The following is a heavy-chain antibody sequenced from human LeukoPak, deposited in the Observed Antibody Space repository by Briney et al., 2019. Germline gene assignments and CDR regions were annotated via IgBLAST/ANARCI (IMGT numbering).Heavy chain of an antibody. CDR2: ISAYNGNT. CDR3: ARSSESGSHAAAFDI. Sequence: GASVKVSCKASGYTFTSYGISWVRQAPGQGLEWMGWISAYNGNTNYAQKLQGRVTMTTDTSTSTAYMELRRLTSDDTAVYYCARSSESGSHAAAFDIWGQGTMVTVSS. CDR1: GYTFTSYG. V-gene: IGHV1-18*01. D-gene: IGHD1-26*01. J-gene: IGHJ3*02.